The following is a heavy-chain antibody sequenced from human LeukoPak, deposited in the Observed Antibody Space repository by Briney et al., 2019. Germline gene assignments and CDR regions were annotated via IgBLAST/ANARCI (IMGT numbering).Heavy chain of an antibody. Sequence: GGSLRLSCAASGFTFSSYWMSWVRQAPGKGLEWVANIKQDGSEKYYVDSVKGRFTISRDNAKNSLYLQMDSLRAEDTAVYYCARERDDYGDYGGSFDYWGQGTLVTVSS. D-gene: IGHD4-17*01. CDR1: GFTFSSYW. CDR3: ARERDDYGDYGGSFDY. V-gene: IGHV3-7*01. J-gene: IGHJ4*02. CDR2: IKQDGSEK.